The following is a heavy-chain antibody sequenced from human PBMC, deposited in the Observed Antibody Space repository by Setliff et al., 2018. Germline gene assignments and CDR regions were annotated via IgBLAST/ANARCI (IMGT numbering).Heavy chain of an antibody. Sequence: GGSLRLSCAASGFTFSDAWMNWVRQAPGKGLVWVANIKQDGSEKYYVDSVKGRFSISRDNAKNSLYLQMNSLRAEDTAVYYCARDPHFDSWGQGTLVTVSS. V-gene: IGHV3-7*01. CDR2: IKQDGSEK. CDR3: ARDPHFDS. CDR1: GFTFSDAW. J-gene: IGHJ4*02.